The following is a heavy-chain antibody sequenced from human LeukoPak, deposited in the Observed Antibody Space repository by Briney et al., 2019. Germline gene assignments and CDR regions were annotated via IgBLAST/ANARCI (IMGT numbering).Heavy chain of an antibody. CDR3: AKDINGSGSYYNGFDV. J-gene: IGHJ6*02. V-gene: IGHV3-9*01. Sequence: GGSLRLPCGAFGFPFDDYAMHRGRQAPGKGLEGVPGNSLNSVRIGYADSVKGRFTISRDNAKNSLYLQMNSLRAEDTALYYCAKDINGSGSYYNGFDVWGQGTPVTVSS. CDR2: NSLNSVRI. D-gene: IGHD3-10*01. CDR1: GFPFDDYA.